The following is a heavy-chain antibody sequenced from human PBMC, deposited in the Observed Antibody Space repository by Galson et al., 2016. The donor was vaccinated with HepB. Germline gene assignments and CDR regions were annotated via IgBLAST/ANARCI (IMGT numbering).Heavy chain of an antibody. CDR2: ISYDGSNK. J-gene: IGHJ2*01. D-gene: IGHD4-23*01. Sequence: SLRLSCAASGFTFSSYAMHWVRQAPGKGLEWVAVISYDGSNKYYAASVKGRFTISRDHPKNTLYLQMNSLRAEDKAVYYCARGYGGNYWHFDLWGRGTLVTVSS. CDR3: ARGYGGNYWHFDL. CDR1: GFTFSSYA. V-gene: IGHV3-30*04.